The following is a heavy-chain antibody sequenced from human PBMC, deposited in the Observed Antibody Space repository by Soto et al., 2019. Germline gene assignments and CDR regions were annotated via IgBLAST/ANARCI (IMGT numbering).Heavy chain of an antibody. J-gene: IGHJ6*02. D-gene: IGHD3-16*01. V-gene: IGHV1-69*13. CDR2: IIPIFGTA. Sequence: SVKVSCKASGVTFSSYAISWVRQAPGQGLEWMGGIIPIFGTANYAQKFQGRVTITADESTSTAYMELSSLRSEDTAVYYCARNRIRLGESPARRYGMDVWGQGTTVTVSS. CDR3: ARNRIRLGESPARRYGMDV. CDR1: GVTFSSYA.